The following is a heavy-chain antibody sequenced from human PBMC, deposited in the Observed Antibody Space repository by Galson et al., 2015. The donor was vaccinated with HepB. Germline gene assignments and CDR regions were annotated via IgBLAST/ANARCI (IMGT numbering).Heavy chain of an antibody. CDR1: GFTFSSYG. J-gene: IGHJ4*02. Sequence: SLRLSCAASGFTFSSYGMHWVRQAPGKGLEWVAVISYDGSNKYYADSVKGRFTISRDNSKNTLYLQMNSLRAEDTAVYYCAKDLDSGYARAYRGRSPFDYWGQGTLVTVSP. D-gene: IGHD5-12*01. CDR3: AKDLDSGYARAYRGRSPFDY. CDR2: ISYDGSNK. V-gene: IGHV3-30*18.